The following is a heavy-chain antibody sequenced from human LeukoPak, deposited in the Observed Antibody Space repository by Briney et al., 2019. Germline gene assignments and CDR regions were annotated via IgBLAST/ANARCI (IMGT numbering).Heavy chain of an antibody. CDR3: ARGGWSGDSSSWFPSWFDP. CDR1: GGTFSSYA. CDR2: IIPIFVTA. Sequence: SVKVSCKASGGTFSSYAISWVRQAPGQGLEWMGGIIPIFVTANYAQKFQGRVTITADESTSTAYMELSSLRSEDTAVYCCARGGWSGDSSSWFPSWFDPWGQGTLVTVSS. D-gene: IGHD6-13*01. V-gene: IGHV1-69*01. J-gene: IGHJ5*02.